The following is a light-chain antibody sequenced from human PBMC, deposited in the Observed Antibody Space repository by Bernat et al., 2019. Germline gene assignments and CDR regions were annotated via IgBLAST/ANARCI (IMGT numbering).Light chain of an antibody. Sequence: QSALTQPPSASGSPGQSVTISCTGTSSDIGGYNYVSWYQQHPGKAPKLIIYEVTQRPSGVPDRFSGSKSGNTASLTVSGLQPDDEADYYCGSYTGINNCVFGTRTKVTVL. V-gene: IGLV2-8*01. J-gene: IGLJ1*01. CDR3: GSYTGINNCV. CDR1: SSDIGGYNY. CDR2: EVT.